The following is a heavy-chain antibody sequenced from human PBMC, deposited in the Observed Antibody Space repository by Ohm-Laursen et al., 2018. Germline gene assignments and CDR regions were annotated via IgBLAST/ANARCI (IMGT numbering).Heavy chain of an antibody. CDR1: GYTLTELS. J-gene: IGHJ5*02. V-gene: IGHV1-24*01. Sequence: GASVKVSCKVSGYTLTELSMHWVRQAPGKGLEWMGGFDPEDGETIYAQKFQGRVTMTEDTSTDTAYMELSSLRSEDTAVYYCATGMYGGKTPAAILGWFDPWGQGTLVTVSS. D-gene: IGHD2-2*01. CDR3: ATGMYGGKTPAAILGWFDP. CDR2: FDPEDGET.